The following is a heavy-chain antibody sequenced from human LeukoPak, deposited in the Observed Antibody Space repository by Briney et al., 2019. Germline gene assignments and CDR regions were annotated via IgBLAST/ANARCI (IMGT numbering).Heavy chain of an antibody. CDR2: IYTSGST. Sequence: SETLSLTCTVSGGSISSSSYYWGWIRQPAGKGLEWIGRIYTSGSTNYNPSLKSRVTMSVDTSKNQFSLKLSSVTAADTAVYYCARVFGGSTFFDYWGQGTLVTVSS. V-gene: IGHV4-61*02. CDR3: ARVFGGSTFFDY. CDR1: GGSISSSSYY. D-gene: IGHD2-15*01. J-gene: IGHJ4*02.